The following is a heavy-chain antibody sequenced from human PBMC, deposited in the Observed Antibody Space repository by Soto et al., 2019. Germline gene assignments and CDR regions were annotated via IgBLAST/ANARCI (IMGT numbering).Heavy chain of an antibody. CDR3: ARVHVMVVDGSTFDY. Sequence: SETLSLTCTVSGYTISIGSYWAWIRQPPGKGPEWIASIYHGGTTFYNPSLKSRITISVDTSNNQFSLKLTSVTAADTAVYYCARVHVMVVDGSTFDYWGHGMLVTVFS. D-gene: IGHD6-19*01. CDR1: GYTISIGSY. J-gene: IGHJ4*01. CDR2: IYHGGTT. V-gene: IGHV4-38-2*02.